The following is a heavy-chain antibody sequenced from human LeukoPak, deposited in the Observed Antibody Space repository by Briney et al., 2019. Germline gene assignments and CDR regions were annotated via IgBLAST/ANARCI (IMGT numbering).Heavy chain of an antibody. CDR2: ISYDGSNK. V-gene: IGHV3-30-3*01. D-gene: IGHD3-16*01. CDR1: GFTFSSYA. Sequence: GGSLRLSCAASGFTFSSYAMYWVRQAPGKGLEWVAVISYDGSNKYYADSVKGRFTISRDNSKNTLYLQMNSLRAEDTAVYYCARASTRGVDYWGQGTLVTVSS. J-gene: IGHJ4*02. CDR3: ARASTRGVDY.